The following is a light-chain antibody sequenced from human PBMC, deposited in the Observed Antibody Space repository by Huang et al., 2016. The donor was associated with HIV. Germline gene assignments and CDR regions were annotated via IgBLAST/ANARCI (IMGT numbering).Light chain of an antibody. CDR3: QQRSNGPPLT. J-gene: IGKJ4*01. CDR1: QSVSSY. V-gene: IGKV3-11*01. CDR2: DAY. Sequence: EIVLTQSPATLSLSPGERATLSCRASQSVSSYLAWYQQKPGQAARLLIYDAYNRATGIPARLSGSGSGTDFTLTISSLEPEDFAVYYCQQRSNGPPLTFGGGTKVEIK.